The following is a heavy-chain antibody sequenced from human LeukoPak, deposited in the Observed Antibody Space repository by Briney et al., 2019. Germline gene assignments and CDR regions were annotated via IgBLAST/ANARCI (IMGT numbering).Heavy chain of an antibody. Sequence: GGSLRLSCAASGFTFSSYGMHWVRQAPGKGLEGVAFIRYDGSNKYYADSVKGRFTISRDNSKNTLYLQMNSLRAEDTAVYYCAKGGYYDSGGYSANVPFDYWGQGTLVTVSS. J-gene: IGHJ4*02. CDR1: GFTFSSYG. V-gene: IGHV3-30*02. CDR3: AKGGYYDSGGYSANVPFDY. CDR2: IRYDGSNK. D-gene: IGHD3-22*01.